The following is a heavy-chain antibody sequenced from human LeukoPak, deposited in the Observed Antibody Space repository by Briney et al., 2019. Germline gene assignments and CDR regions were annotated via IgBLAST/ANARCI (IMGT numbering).Heavy chain of an antibody. D-gene: IGHD5-24*01. CDR2: ISSSGSTI. CDR3: ARESGWLQSFDY. CDR1: GFTFSSYE. Sequence: GGSLRLSCEASGFTFSSYEMNWVRQAPGKGLEWVSYISSSGSTICYADSVKGRFTISRDSAKNSLYLQMNSLRAEDTAVYYCARESGWLQSFDYWAQGTLVTVSS. J-gene: IGHJ4*02. V-gene: IGHV3-48*03.